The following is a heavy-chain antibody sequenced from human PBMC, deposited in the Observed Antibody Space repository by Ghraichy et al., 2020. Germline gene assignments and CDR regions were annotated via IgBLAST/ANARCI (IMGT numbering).Heavy chain of an antibody. CDR1: VFSFSSHW. J-gene: IGHJ4*02. V-gene: IGHV3-7*03. CDR3: ARQGSGWYGQHSDY. Sequence: GGSLRLSCAASVFSFSSHWMTWVRQAPAKGLEWMANIKQDGNEKYSVDSLKGRITISRDNANKSLYLQMNSLRAEDTAVYYCARQGSGWYGQHSDYWGQGTLVTVSS. D-gene: IGHD6-19*01. CDR2: IKQDGNEK.